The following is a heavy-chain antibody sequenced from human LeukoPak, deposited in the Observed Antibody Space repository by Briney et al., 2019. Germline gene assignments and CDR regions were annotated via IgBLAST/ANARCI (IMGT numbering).Heavy chain of an antibody. CDR2: INSDGSST. Sequence: GGSLRLSCAASGFTFSSYWMHWVRQAPGKGLVWVSRINSDGSSTSYADSVKGRFTISRDNAKKSLYLQMNSLRVEDTAVYYCARDGRWFGERYFDYWGQGTLVTVSS. J-gene: IGHJ4*02. V-gene: IGHV3-74*01. D-gene: IGHD3-10*01. CDR1: GFTFSSYW. CDR3: ARDGRWFGERYFDY.